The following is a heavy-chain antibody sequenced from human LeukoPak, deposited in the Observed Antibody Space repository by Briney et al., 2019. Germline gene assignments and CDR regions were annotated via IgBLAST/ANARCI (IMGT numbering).Heavy chain of an antibody. J-gene: IGHJ4*02. V-gene: IGHV3-7*03. CDR1: GFTFSSYW. CDR2: IKQDGSEK. CDR3: ARGGWLRLVWYFDD. Sequence: PGGSLRLSCAASGFTFSSYWMSWVRQAPGKGLEWVANIKQDGSEKYYVDSVKGRFTISRDNAKNSLYLQMNSLRAEDTAVYYCARGGWLRLVWYFDDWGQGTLVTVSS. D-gene: IGHD5-12*01.